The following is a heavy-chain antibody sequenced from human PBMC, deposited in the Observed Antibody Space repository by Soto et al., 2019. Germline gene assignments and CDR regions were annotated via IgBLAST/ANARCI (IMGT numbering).Heavy chain of an antibody. J-gene: IGHJ4*02. Sequence: GGSLRLSCAASGFTFTRYSMNWVRQAPGKGLEWVSSISSTTNYIYYADPMEGRFTVSRDNAKNSVYLDMNSLSAEDAAVYYCARESEDLTSNFDYWGQGTLVTVSS. CDR3: ARESEDLTSNFDY. CDR2: ISSTTNYI. CDR1: GFTFTRYS. V-gene: IGHV3-21*01.